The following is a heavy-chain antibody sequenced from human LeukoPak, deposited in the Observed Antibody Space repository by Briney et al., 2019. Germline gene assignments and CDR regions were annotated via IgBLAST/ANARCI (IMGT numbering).Heavy chain of an antibody. J-gene: IGHJ4*02. CDR2: ISGSGGST. CDR3: ANTIQLWSPSDY. Sequence: GGSLRLSCAASGFTFSSYAMSLVRQAPGKGLEWVSAISGSGGSTYYADSVKGRFTISRDNSKNALYLQMSSLRAEDTAVYYCANTIQLWSPSDYWGQGTLVTVSS. D-gene: IGHD5-18*01. V-gene: IGHV3-23*01. CDR1: GFTFSSYA.